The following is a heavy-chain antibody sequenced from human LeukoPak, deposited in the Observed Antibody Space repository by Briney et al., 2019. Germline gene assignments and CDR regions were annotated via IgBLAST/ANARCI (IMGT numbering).Heavy chain of an antibody. V-gene: IGHV3-7*03. CDR2: IKQDGSKK. D-gene: IGHD5-18*01. Sequence: GGSLRLSCAASGFTFSSYSMNWVRQAPGKGLEWVANIKQDGSKKSYVDSVKGRFTISRDNAKNSLYLQMNSLRAEDTALYYCAKAFRGYSYGDFGYWGQGTLVTVSS. CDR3: AKAFRGYSYGDFGY. J-gene: IGHJ4*02. CDR1: GFTFSSYS.